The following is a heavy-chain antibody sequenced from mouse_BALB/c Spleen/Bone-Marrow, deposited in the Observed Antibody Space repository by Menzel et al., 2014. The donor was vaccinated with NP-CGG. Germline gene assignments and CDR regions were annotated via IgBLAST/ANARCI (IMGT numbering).Heavy chain of an antibody. CDR2: ISSGSSTI. CDR1: GFTFSSFG. CDR3: ARSISHYYGSNWYFDV. V-gene: IGHV5-17*02. Sequence: EVKLVESGGGLVQPGGSRELSCAASGFTFSSFGMHWVRQAPEKGLEWGAYISSGSSTIYYADTVKGRFTISRDNPKNTLFLQMTSLRSEDTAMYYCARSISHYYGSNWYFDVWGAGTTVTVSS. J-gene: IGHJ1*01. D-gene: IGHD1-1*01.